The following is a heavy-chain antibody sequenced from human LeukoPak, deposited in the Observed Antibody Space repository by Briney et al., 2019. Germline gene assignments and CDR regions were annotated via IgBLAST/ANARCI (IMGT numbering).Heavy chain of an antibody. D-gene: IGHD3-22*01. CDR3: ARPPRSVFYYGPPYFDY. CDR1: GGSISSYY. J-gene: IGHJ4*02. Sequence: SETLSLTCTVSGGSISSYYWSWIRQPPGKGLEWIGYIYYSGSTNYNPSLKSRVTISVDTSKNQFSLKLSSVTAADTAVYYCARPPRSVFYYGPPYFDYGGKGTLAPVSS. V-gene: IGHV4-59*08. CDR2: IYYSGST.